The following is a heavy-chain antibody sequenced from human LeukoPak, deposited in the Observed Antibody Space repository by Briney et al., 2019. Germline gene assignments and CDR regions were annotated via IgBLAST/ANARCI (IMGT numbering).Heavy chain of an antibody. CDR2: INEDGSEK. Sequence: GGSLRLSCAASGFTFSDYWMSWVRQAPGKGLEWVASINEDGSEKYSMDSVKGRFTISRDNAENSLFLQMTSLRAEDTAVYYCARVSWGRNIDSWGQGTLVTVSS. J-gene: IGHJ4*02. V-gene: IGHV3-7*01. CDR1: GFTFSDYW. D-gene: IGHD7-27*01. CDR3: ARVSWGRNIDS.